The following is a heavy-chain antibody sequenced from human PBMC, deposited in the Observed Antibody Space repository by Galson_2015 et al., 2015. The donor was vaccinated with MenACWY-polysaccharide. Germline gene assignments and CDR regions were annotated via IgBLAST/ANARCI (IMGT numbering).Heavy chain of an antibody. CDR3: AKDTAILVYYDGTDV. J-gene: IGHJ6*02. CDR1: GFTFSNFA. CDR2: IGGSGSST. Sequence: SLRLSCAASGFTFSNFAMSWVRQAPGKGLEWVSTIGGSGSSTYYADSVKGRFTIYRDNSKNTLSLQLNSLRAEDTAVYYCAKDTAILVYYDGTDVWGQGTPVTVSS. V-gene: IGHV3-23*01. D-gene: IGHD5-18*01.